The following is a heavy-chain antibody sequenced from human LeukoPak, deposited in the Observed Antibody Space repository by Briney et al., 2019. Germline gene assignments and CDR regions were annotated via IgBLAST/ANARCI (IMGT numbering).Heavy chain of an antibody. CDR1: GFTFSSYG. V-gene: IGHV3-30*18. CDR3: AKGVAYYDFWSGSQLDY. D-gene: IGHD3-3*01. J-gene: IGHJ4*02. Sequence: GGSLRLSCAASGFTFSSYGMHWVRQAPGKGLEWVAVISYDGSNKYYADSVKGRFTTSRDNSKNTLYLQMNSLRAEDTAVYYCAKGVAYYDFWSGSQLDYWGQGTLVTVSS. CDR2: ISYDGSNK.